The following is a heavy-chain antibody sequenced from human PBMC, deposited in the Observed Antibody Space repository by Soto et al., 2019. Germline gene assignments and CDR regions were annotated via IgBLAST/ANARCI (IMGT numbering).Heavy chain of an antibody. CDR2: LSGDGGST. D-gene: IGHD5-12*01. Sequence: EVQLLQPGGVLVQPGGSLRLSCAASGFTFSNYAMSWVRQAPGEGLEWVSALSGDGGSTYYADSARGRFTISRDNPKNTVYLQMNSLRAEDTAVYYCAKGFGIDGYGDAFDIWGQGTMVTVS. CDR1: GFTFSNYA. V-gene: IGHV3-23*01. CDR3: AKGFGIDGYGDAFDI. J-gene: IGHJ3*02.